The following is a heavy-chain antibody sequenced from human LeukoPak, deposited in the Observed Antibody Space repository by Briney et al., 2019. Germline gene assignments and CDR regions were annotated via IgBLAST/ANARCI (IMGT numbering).Heavy chain of an antibody. J-gene: IGHJ6*03. Sequence: SETLSLTCTVSGGSISSSSYYWGWIRQPPGKGLEWIGSIYYSGDTYYNPSLKSRRVTISVDTSKKQFSLRLSSVTAADTAVYYCARHQWHYYYYMGVWGKGSTVTVSS. CDR2: IYYSGDT. V-gene: IGHV4-39*01. D-gene: IGHD6-19*01. CDR1: GGSISSSSYY. CDR3: ARHQWHYYYYMGV.